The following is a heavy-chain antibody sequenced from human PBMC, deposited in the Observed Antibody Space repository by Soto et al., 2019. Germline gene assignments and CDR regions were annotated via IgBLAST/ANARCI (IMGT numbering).Heavy chain of an antibody. CDR1: GFTFSGSA. CDR2: IRSKANSYAT. CDR3: TRPYDFWSGYYGMDV. J-gene: IGHJ6*02. D-gene: IGHD3-3*01. Sequence: GGSLRLSCAASGFTFSGSAMHWVRQASGKGLEWVGRIRSKANSYATAYAASVKGRFTISRDDSKNTAYLQMNSLKTEDTAVYYCTRPYDFWSGYYGMDVWGQGTKGTVS. V-gene: IGHV3-73*01.